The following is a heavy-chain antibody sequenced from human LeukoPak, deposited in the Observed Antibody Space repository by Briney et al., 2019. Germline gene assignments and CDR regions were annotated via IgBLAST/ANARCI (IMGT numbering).Heavy chain of an antibody. CDR3: AKDPYDYVWGSYRLDAFDI. CDR1: GFTFSSYA. Sequence: GGSLRLPCAASGFTFSSYAMSWVRQAPGKGLEWVSAISGSGGSTYYADSVKGRFTISRDNSKNTLYLQMNSLRAEDTAVYYCAKDPYDYVWGSYRLDAFDIWGQGTMVTVSS. J-gene: IGHJ3*02. V-gene: IGHV3-23*01. D-gene: IGHD3-16*02. CDR2: ISGSGGST.